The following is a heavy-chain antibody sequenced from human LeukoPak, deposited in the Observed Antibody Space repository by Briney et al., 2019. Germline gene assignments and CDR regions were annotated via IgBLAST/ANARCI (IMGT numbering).Heavy chain of an antibody. CDR3: ASSGAMVRGVISEN. CDR2: IYYSGST. J-gene: IGHJ4*02. Sequence: PSETLSLTCTVSGGSISSYYWSWIRQPPGKGLEWIGYIYYSGSTNYNPSLKSRVTISVDTSKNQFSLKLSSVTAADTAVYYCASSGAMVRGVISENWGQGTLVTVSS. V-gene: IGHV4-59*01. CDR1: GGSISSYY. D-gene: IGHD3-10*01.